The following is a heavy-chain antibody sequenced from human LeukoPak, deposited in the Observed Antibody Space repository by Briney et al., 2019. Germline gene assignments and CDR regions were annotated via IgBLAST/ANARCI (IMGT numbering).Heavy chain of an antibody. D-gene: IGHD3-22*01. V-gene: IGHV1-2*02. CDR1: GGTFSSYA. Sequence: GASVKVSCKASGGTFSSYAISWVRQAPGQGLEWMGWINPNSGGTNYAQKFQGRVTMTRDTSISTAYMELSRLRSDDTAVYYCAREPYDSSGYYLRNNWFDPWGQGTLVTVSS. CDR2: INPNSGGT. CDR3: AREPYDSSGYYLRNNWFDP. J-gene: IGHJ5*02.